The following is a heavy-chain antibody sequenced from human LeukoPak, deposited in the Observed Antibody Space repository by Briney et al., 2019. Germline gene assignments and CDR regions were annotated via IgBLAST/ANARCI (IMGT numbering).Heavy chain of an antibody. D-gene: IGHD6-13*01. CDR1: GDSISSFY. J-gene: IGHJ4*02. CDR2: IYSSGST. Sequence: PSETLSLTCTVSGDSISSFYWSWIRQPAGKGLEWIGRIYSSGSTNYNPSLESRVTMSVDTSKNQLSLKLSSVTAADTAVYYCARDVVAAAGTWDYWGQGTLVTVFS. CDR3: ARDVVAAAGTWDY. V-gene: IGHV4-4*07.